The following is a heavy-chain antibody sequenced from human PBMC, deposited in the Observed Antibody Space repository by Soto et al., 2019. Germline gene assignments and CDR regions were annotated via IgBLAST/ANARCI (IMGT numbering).Heavy chain of an antibody. Sequence: EVQLVESGGGLVQPGRSLRLSCAASGFTFDDYAMHWVRRVPGKGLEWVSSISWNSNIIGYADSVKGRFTISRENAKNSLYLQMNSLRPEDTALYYCAKGGPDGFCSGGRCYFDYLGQGTLVTVSS. V-gene: IGHV3-9*01. CDR3: AKGGPDGFCSGGRCYFDY. CDR1: GFTFDDYA. CDR2: ISWNSNII. D-gene: IGHD2-15*01. J-gene: IGHJ4*02.